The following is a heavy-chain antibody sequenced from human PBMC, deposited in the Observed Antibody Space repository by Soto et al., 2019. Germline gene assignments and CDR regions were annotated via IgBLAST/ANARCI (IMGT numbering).Heavy chain of an antibody. Sequence: HPGGSLRLSCAASGFTLSSYEMNWVRQAPGKGLEWVSYISSSGSTIYYADSVKGRFTISRDNAKNSLYLQMNSLRAEDTAVYYCARSYCTNGVCLSAYGMDVWGQGTTVTVSS. V-gene: IGHV3-48*03. CDR1: GFTLSSYE. J-gene: IGHJ6*02. CDR3: ARSYCTNGVCLSAYGMDV. D-gene: IGHD2-8*01. CDR2: ISSSGSTI.